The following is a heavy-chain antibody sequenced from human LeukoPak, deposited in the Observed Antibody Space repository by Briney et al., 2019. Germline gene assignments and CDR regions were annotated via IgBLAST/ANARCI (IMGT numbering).Heavy chain of an antibody. V-gene: IGHV3-48*01. CDR1: GFTFSSYS. D-gene: IGHD3-9*01. J-gene: IGHJ4*02. CDR3: ARGPYNILTGYSYYIDY. CDR2: ISSSSSTI. Sequence: PGGSLRLSCAASGFTFSSYSMNWVRQAPGKGLEWVSYISSSSSTIYYADSVKGRFTISRDNAKNSLYLQVNSLRAEDTAVYYCARGPYNILTGYSYYIDYWGQGTLVTVSS.